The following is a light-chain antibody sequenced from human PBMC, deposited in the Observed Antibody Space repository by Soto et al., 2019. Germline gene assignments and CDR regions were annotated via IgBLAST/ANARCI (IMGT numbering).Light chain of an antibody. Sequence: QSVLTQPPSASGTPGPRVTISCSGSSSNIGINTVNWYQQFPGTAPKVLIYLNDQRPSGVPDRFSGSKSGTSASLAISGLQSEDEADYYCSVWDAGLNGVVFGGGTKLTVL. V-gene: IGLV1-44*01. J-gene: IGLJ3*02. CDR2: LND. CDR3: SVWDAGLNGVV. CDR1: SSNIGINT.